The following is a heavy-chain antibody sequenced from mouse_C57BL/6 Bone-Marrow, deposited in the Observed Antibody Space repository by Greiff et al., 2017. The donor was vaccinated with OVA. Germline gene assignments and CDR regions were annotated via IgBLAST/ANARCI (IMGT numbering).Heavy chain of an antibody. Sequence: QVQLQQPGAELVMPGASVKLSCKASGYTFTSYWMHWVKQRPGQGLEWIGEIDPSDSYTNYNQKFKGKSTLTVDKSSSTAYMQLSSLTSEDSAVYYCARCDYGSSLAYWGQGTLVTVSA. CDR1: GYTFTSYW. V-gene: IGHV1-69*01. D-gene: IGHD1-1*01. CDR3: ARCDYGSSLAY. J-gene: IGHJ3*01. CDR2: IDPSDSYT.